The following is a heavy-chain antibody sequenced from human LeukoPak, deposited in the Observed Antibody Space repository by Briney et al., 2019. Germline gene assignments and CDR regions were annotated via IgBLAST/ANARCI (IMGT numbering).Heavy chain of an antibody. CDR2: INHSGST. V-gene: IGHV4-34*01. J-gene: IGHJ5*02. D-gene: IGHD3-10*01. CDR1: GGSFSGYY. Sequence: KASETLSLTCAVYGGSFSGYYWSWIRQPPGKGLEWIGEINHSGSTNYNPSLKSRVTISVDTSKNQFSLKLSSVTAADTAVYYCASFYRFGESTGGWFDPWGQGTLVTVSS. CDR3: ASFYRFGESTGGWFDP.